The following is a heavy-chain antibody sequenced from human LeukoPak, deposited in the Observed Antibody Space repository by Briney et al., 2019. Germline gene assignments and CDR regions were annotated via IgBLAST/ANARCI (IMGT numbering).Heavy chain of an antibody. CDR2: LSYDGSNK. J-gene: IGHJ1*01. Sequence: RGSLRLSCAASGFTFSSYGMHWVRQAPGKGLEWVAILSYDGSNKYYADSVKGRVTISRDNSKNTLYLQMNSLRAEDTAVYYCAKGRFWRRKTDYHFLHWGQGTLVTVSS. D-gene: IGHD3-3*02. V-gene: IGHV3-30*18. CDR3: AKGRFWRRKTDYHFLH. CDR1: GFTFSSYG.